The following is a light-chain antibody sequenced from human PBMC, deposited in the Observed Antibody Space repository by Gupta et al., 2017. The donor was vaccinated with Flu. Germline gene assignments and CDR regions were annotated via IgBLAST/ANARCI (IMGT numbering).Light chain of an antibody. CDR2: DAG. CDR3: LQDDSVPRT. CDR1: QYVGHY. J-gene: IGKJ5*01. V-gene: IGKV1-33*01. Sequence: EIQMTQSPSSLSASVGDRVTITCQASQYVGHYLNWYQQKPGKAPKVVIYDAGNLQTGVPSRFSGTGSGTQFILSINNLQPEDIATYYCLQDDSVPRTFGPETRLEIK.